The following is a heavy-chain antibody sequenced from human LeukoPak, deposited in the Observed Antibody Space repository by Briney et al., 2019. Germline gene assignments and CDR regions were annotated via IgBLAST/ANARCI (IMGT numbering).Heavy chain of an antibody. V-gene: IGHV4-59*08. CDR1: GGSVNSDH. CDR2: ISYTGST. J-gene: IGHJ4*02. Sequence: TSETLSLTCTVSGGSVNSDHWSWIRQPPGKGLEWIGCISYTGSTHYNPSLKSRVTILVDTSENHFSLKLSSVAAADTAVYYCASVRGLGVITPYLDYWGQGTLVTVSS. D-gene: IGHD3-16*02. CDR3: ASVRGLGVITPYLDY.